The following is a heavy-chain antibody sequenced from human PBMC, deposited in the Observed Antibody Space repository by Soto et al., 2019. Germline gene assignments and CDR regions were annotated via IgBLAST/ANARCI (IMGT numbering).Heavy chain of an antibody. D-gene: IGHD5-18*01. CDR2: IYYSGST. J-gene: IGHJ4*02. V-gene: IGHV4-59*01. Sequence: SETQSVTSTVSGGSIRGYYGSWIRQPPGKGLEWIGYIYYSGSTDYNPSLKSRVTISVDTSKNQFSLKLRSVTAADTAVYYCARDSYNFDDWGQGILVTVSS. CDR3: ARDSYNFDD. CDR1: GGSIRGYY.